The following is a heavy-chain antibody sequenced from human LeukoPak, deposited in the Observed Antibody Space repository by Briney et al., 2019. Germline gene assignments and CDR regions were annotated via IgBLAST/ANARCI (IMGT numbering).Heavy chain of an antibody. CDR1: GFVFSSFW. J-gene: IGHJ4*02. CDR3: TRVFGGYDVSDY. Sequence: GGSLRLSCAASGFVFSSFWMSWVRQAPGKGLEWVANIKKDGSQKYYVDSVEGRFTISRDNAKNSLYLQMDSLRVDDTAVYYCTRVFGGYDVSDYWGQGTVVTVSS. CDR2: IKKDGSQK. D-gene: IGHD3-3*01. V-gene: IGHV3-7*03.